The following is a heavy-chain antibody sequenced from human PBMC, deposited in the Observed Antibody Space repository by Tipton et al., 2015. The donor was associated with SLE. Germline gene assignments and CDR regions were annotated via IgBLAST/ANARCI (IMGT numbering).Heavy chain of an antibody. CDR2: INYSGTT. Sequence: GSLRLSCAASGFTFSTYSMNWVRQTPGKGLEWIGYINYSGTTTYKPSLKSRVSISVDTSNNEFSLNLNSATAADTGVYYCARGVAFDSWGRGTLVTVSS. V-gene: IGHV4-59*01. CDR1: GFTFSTYS. J-gene: IGHJ4*02. CDR3: ARGVAFDS.